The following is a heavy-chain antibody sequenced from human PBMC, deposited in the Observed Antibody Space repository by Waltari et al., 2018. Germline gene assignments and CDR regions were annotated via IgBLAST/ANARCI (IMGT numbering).Heavy chain of an antibody. Sequence: CSYWMSWVRQAPGKGLEWVANIKQDGSEKYYVDSVKGRFTISRDNAKNSLYLQMNSLRAEDTAVYYCAAAPAYWGQGTLVTVS. J-gene: IGHJ4*02. D-gene: IGHD2-15*01. CDR1: CSYW. CDR2: IKQDGSEK. CDR3: AAAPAY. V-gene: IGHV3-7*01.